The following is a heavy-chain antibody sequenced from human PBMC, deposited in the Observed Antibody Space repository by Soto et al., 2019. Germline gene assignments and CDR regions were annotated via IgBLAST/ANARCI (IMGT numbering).Heavy chain of an antibody. Sequence: PSETLSLTCTVSGGSISSDDYYWTWIRQPPGEGLEWIGYIYYTGRTSSTPSLESRVTISIDTPKNQFSLKLSSVSAADTAVYFCAREHRSSPDHFDFWGQGTLVTVSS. CDR2: IYYTGRT. CDR1: GGSISSDDYY. J-gene: IGHJ4*02. V-gene: IGHV4-30-4*01. CDR3: AREHRSSPDHFDF.